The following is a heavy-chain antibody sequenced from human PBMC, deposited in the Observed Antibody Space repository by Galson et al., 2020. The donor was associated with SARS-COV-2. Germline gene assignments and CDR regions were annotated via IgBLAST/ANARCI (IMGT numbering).Heavy chain of an antibody. CDR3: ARDETRSFDM. CDR2: ISYDGANK. J-gene: IGHJ3*02. Sequence: GESLKISSAASGFTFSAYAMHWVRQTPGMELEWVTLISYDGANKFYADSVNGRFTISRDNSKNTLYLQMNSLRAEDTAVYYCARDETRSFDMWGQGTVVTVSS. V-gene: IGHV3-30*01. CDR1: GFTFSAYA.